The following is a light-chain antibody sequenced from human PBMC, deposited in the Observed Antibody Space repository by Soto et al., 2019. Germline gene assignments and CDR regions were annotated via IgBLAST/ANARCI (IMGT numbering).Light chain of an antibody. J-gene: IGKJ1*01. Sequence: DIQMTQSPSSLSASVGDRVTITCRASQSISSYLNWYQQKPGKAPKLLIYAASSLQSGVPSRFSGSGSGTDFTLTISSLQPEDFATYYCQQYNSFPWTFGLGTKVEIK. CDR2: AAS. V-gene: IGKV1-39*01. CDR1: QSISSY. CDR3: QQYNSFPWT.